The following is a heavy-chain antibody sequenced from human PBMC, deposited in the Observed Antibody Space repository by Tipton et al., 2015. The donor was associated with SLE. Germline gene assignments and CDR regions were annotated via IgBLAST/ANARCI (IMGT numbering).Heavy chain of an antibody. CDR2: ISYDGSNK. CDR3: ASLGYCSGGSCYDDAFDI. D-gene: IGHD2-15*01. J-gene: IGHJ3*02. CDR1: GFTFSSYA. V-gene: IGHV3-30*04. Sequence: RSLRLSCAASGFTFSSYAMHWVRQAPGKGLEWVAVISYDGSNKYYADSVKGRFTISRDNSKNTLYLQMNSLRAEDTAVYYCASLGYCSGGSCYDDAFDIWGQGTMVTVSS.